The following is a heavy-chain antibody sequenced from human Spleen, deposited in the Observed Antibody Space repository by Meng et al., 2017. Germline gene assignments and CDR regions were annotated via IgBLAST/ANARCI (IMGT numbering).Heavy chain of an antibody. V-gene: IGHV4-34*01. CDR3: ARGPTTMAHDFDY. CDR1: GGSFSDYY. CDR2: INHSGST. Sequence: QPQLQESGPGLVKPSETLSLTCTVSGGSFSDYYWSWIRQPPGKGLEWIGEINHSGSTNYNPSLESRATISVDTSQNNLSLKLSSVTAADSAVYYCARGPTTMAHDFDYWGQGTLVTVSS. J-gene: IGHJ4*02. D-gene: IGHD4-11*01.